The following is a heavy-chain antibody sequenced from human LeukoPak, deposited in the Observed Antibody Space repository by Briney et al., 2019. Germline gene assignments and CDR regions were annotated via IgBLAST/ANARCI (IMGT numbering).Heavy chain of an antibody. CDR2: MNPNSGNT. CDR3: AKRIDFWSGYCFDY. V-gene: IGHV1-8*01. J-gene: IGHJ4*02. Sequence: ASVKVSCKASGYTFTSYDINWVRQATGQGLEWMGWMNPNSGNTGYAQKFQGRVTMTRNTSISTACMELSSLRSEDTAVYYCAKRIDFWSGYCFDYWGQGTLVTVSS. D-gene: IGHD3-3*01. CDR1: GYTFTSYD.